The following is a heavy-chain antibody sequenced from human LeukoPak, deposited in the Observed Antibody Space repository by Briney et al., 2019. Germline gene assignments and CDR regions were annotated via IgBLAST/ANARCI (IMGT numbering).Heavy chain of an antibody. CDR1: GFTVSSNY. Sequence: GGSLRLSCAASGFTVSSNYMSWVRQAPGKGLEWVSAISGSGGSTYYADSVKGRFTISRDNSKNTLYLQMNSLRAEDTAVYYCAKVPRYYYDSSGYSYFDYWGQGTLVTVSS. CDR2: ISGSGGST. CDR3: AKVPRYYYDSSGYSYFDY. V-gene: IGHV3-23*01. J-gene: IGHJ4*02. D-gene: IGHD3-22*01.